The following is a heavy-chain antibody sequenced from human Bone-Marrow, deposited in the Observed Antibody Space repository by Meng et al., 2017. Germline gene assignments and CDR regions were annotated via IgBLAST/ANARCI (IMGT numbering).Heavy chain of an antibody. CDR3: AREDSLDY. J-gene: IGHJ4*02. V-gene: IGHV1-18*04. Sequence: QVHLVQAGAEVKKPGASVKVSCKASGYTFPDYWLHWVRRAPGQGLEWMGWISAYNGNTNYAQKLQGRVTMTTDTSTSTAYMELRSLRSDDTAVYYCAREDSLDYWGQGTLVTVSS. CDR2: ISAYNGNT. CDR1: GYTFPDYW.